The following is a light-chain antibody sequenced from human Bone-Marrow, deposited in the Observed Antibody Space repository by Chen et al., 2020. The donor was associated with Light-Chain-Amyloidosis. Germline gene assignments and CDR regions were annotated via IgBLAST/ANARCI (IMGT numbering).Light chain of an antibody. Sequence: SYVLTHPSSVSVAPGQTATLACGGNNIGPTSVHWYQQTPVQAPLLVGYDDSDRPSGIPERLSGSNSGNTATLTISRVEAGDEADYYCQVWDRSSDRPVFGGGTKLTVL. J-gene: IGLJ3*02. CDR3: QVWDRSSDRPV. CDR1: NIGPTS. V-gene: IGLV3-21*02. CDR2: DDS.